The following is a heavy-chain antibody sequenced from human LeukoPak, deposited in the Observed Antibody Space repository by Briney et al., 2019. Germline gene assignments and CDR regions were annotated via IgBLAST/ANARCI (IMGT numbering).Heavy chain of an antibody. CDR1: GVTFSSYA. Sequence: SVKVSCKASGVTFSSYAISWVRQAPGQGLEWMGGIIPIFGTANYAQKFQGRVTITADESTSTAYMELSSLRSEDTAVYYCARDFSRGVGSNYYYMDVWGKGTTVTVSS. D-gene: IGHD2-8*01. J-gene: IGHJ6*03. CDR2: IIPIFGTA. CDR3: ARDFSRGVGSNYYYMDV. V-gene: IGHV1-69*01.